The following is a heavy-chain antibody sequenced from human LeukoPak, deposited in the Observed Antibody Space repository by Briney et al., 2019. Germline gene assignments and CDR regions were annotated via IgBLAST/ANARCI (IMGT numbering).Heavy chain of an antibody. CDR1: GFTFSNYW. V-gene: IGHV3-7*01. CDR3: ASTNSLDY. J-gene: IGHJ4*02. Sequence: GGSLRLSCAASGFTFSNYWMNWVRQAPGKGLEWVANIKQDGSEKYYVDSVKGRFTISRDNAKNSLYLQMSSLRAEDTAVYYCASTNSLDYWGQGTLVIVSS. CDR2: IKQDGSEK. D-gene: IGHD1/OR15-1a*01.